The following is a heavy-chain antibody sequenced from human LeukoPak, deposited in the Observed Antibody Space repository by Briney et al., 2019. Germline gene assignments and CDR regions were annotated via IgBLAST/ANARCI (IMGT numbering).Heavy chain of an antibody. CDR1: GFTFSSYA. J-gene: IGHJ4*02. CDR2: ISGSGGST. V-gene: IGHV3-23*01. Sequence: QSGGSLRLSCAASGFTFSSYAMSWVRQAPGKGLEWVSAISGSGGSTYYADSVKGRFTISRDNSKNTLYLQMNSLRAEDTAVYYCARDFSHYYDSSGCFDYWGQGTLVTVSS. D-gene: IGHD3-22*01. CDR3: ARDFSHYYDSSGCFDY.